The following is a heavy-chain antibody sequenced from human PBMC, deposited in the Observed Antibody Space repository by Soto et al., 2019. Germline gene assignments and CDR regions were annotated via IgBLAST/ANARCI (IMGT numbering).Heavy chain of an antibody. CDR2: IWYDGSNK. CDR1: GFTFSSYG. V-gene: IGHV3-33*01. CDR3: ARDRLTNYYMDV. Sequence: GGSLRLSCAASGFTFSSYGMHWVRQAPGKGLEWVAVIWYDGSNKYYADSVKGRFTISRDNSKNTLYLQMNSLRAEDTAVYYCARDRLTNYYMDVWGKGTTVTVSS. D-gene: IGHD4-17*01. J-gene: IGHJ6*03.